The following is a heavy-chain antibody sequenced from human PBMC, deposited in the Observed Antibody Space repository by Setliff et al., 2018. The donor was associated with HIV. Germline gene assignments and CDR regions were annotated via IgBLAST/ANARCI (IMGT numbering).Heavy chain of an antibody. CDR2: VFYSGST. CDR1: GVTFSSNNYY. V-gene: IGHV4-39*07. CDR3: AKDQGCSRTSCYGNYYYGMDV. D-gene: IGHD2-2*01. J-gene: IGHJ6*02. Sequence: PSETLSLTCAVSGVTFSSNNYYWGWIRQPPGKGLEWIGTVFYSGSTSYSPPLKSRVTISVDTSKNQFSLKLSSVTAADTAVYYCAKDQGCSRTSCYGNYYYGMDVWGQGTTVTVSS.